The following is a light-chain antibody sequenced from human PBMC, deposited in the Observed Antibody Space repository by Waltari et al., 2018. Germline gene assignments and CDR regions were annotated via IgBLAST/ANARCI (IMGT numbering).Light chain of an antibody. CDR3: CSYAGEYIWV. J-gene: IGLJ2*01. CDR2: DVS. Sequence: QSALTQPPSVSGSPGQSVTISCTGTTSDVGAYNYVSCYQQHPGKAPKMMISDVSQRPSGVPDRFSGSKSANTASLTISGLQAEDEADYYCCSYAGEYIWVFGGGTKLTVL. V-gene: IGLV2-11*01. CDR1: TSDVGAYNY.